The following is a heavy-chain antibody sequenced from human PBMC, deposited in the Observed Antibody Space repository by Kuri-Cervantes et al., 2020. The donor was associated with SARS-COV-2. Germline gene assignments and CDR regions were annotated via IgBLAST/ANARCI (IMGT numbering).Heavy chain of an antibody. D-gene: IGHD6-13*01. Sequence: GESLKISCVASGFTFSSYAMHWVRQAPGKGLEWVAVIWYDGSNKYYADSVKGRFTISRDNSKNTLYLQMNSLRAEDTAVYYCARGAASSSWYFDYWGQGTLVTVSS. CDR3: ARGAASSSWYFDY. V-gene: IGHV3-33*08. CDR1: GFTFSSYA. J-gene: IGHJ4*02. CDR2: IWYDGSNK.